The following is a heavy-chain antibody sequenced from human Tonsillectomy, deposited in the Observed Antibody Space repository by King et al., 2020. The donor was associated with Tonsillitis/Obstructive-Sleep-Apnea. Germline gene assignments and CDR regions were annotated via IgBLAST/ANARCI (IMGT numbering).Heavy chain of an antibody. CDR1: GFTFSSYW. CDR2: INSDGSST. CDR3: ARHLRYSSSAFDI. D-gene: IGHD6-19*01. J-gene: IGHJ3*02. Sequence: VQLEESGGGLVQPGGSLRLSCAASGFTFSSYWMHWVRQAPRKELVWVSRINSDGSSTSYADSVKGRFTISRDNAKNKLYLQMNSLRAEDTAVYYCARHLRYSSSAFDIWGQGTVVTVSS. V-gene: IGHV3-74*01.